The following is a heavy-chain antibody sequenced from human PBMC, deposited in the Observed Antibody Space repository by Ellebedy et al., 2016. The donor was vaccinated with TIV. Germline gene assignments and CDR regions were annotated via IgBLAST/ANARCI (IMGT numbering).Heavy chain of an antibody. Sequence: AASVQVSCKASGYTFTNYYMNRVRHPPGQGLEWMGIINPGAGGTSYAQKFQGRVTMTRDTSTSPVYMELSSLISEDTALYYCARAPLSGVFYGMAVWGQGTTVTVSS. J-gene: IGHJ6*02. CDR3: ARAPLSGVFYGMAV. CDR2: INPGAGGT. D-gene: IGHD3-16*02. V-gene: IGHV1-46*01. CDR1: GYTFTNYY.